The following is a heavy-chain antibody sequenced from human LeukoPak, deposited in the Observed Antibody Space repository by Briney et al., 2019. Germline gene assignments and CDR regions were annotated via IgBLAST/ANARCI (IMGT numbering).Heavy chain of an antibody. CDR1: GFTFSSYE. V-gene: IGHV3-48*03. CDR2: ISTSGTNI. D-gene: IGHD4-17*01. Sequence: GGSLRLSCAASGFTFSSYEMKWVRQAPGKGLEWVSYISTSGTNIYYADSVKGRFTISRDNARNSLYLQMNSLRAEDTAVYYCARESGVTKIDYWGQGTLVSVSS. CDR3: ARESGVTKIDY. J-gene: IGHJ4*02.